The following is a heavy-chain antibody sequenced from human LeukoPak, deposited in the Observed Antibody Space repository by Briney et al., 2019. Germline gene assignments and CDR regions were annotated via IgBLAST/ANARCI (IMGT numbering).Heavy chain of an antibody. CDR1: GGTFSSYA. D-gene: IGHD3-16*01. V-gene: IGHV1-69*13. J-gene: IGHJ6*03. CDR3: ARTSQLISRSYYCHMEA. CDR2: IIPIFGTA. Sequence: ASVKVSCKASGGTFSSYAISWVRQAPGQGLEWMGGIIPIFGTANYAQKFQGRVTITADESTSTAYMELSSLRSEDTAVYYCARTSQLISRSYYCHMEAWGKGTTVTVSS.